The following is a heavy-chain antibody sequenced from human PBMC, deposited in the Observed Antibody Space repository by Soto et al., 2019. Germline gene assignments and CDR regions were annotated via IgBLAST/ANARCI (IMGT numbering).Heavy chain of an antibody. CDR2: IIPIFGTP. V-gene: IGHV1-69*01. Sequence: QVQLVQSGAEVKKPASSVKVSCKSSGTTFSTFAFSWVRQAPGQGLEWMGGIIPIFGTPNYAQRFEGRVTITAEESTSTAYMELSSLKSDDTAVYYCAGDDYEDSDRDYYFDDWGQGTIVTVSS. D-gene: IGHD4-17*01. J-gene: IGHJ4*02. CDR1: GTTFSTFA. CDR3: AGDDYEDSDRDYYFDD.